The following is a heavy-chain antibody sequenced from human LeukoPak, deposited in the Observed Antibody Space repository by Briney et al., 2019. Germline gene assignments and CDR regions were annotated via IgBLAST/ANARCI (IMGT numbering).Heavy chain of an antibody. CDR2: VYHSGNI. D-gene: IGHD5-18*01. CDR3: ARVLGNTAMVGAY. CDR1: GGSISSGSYY. Sequence: PSETLSLTCTVSGGSISSGSYYWSWIRQPPGKGLEWIGSVYHSGNIYYNPSLKSRVTISVDTSKNQFSLKLSSVTAADTAVYYCARVLGNTAMVGAYWGQGTLVTVSS. V-gene: IGHV4-39*07. J-gene: IGHJ4*02.